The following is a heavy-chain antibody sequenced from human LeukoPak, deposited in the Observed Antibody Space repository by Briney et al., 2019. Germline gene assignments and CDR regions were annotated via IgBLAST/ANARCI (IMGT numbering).Heavy chain of an antibody. CDR1: GFTFSNYA. Sequence: PGGSLRLSCAASGFTFSNYAMSWVRRAPGMGLEWVSAITDSGGDTYHADSIKGRFTISRDNSKNTLYLQMNSLRADDTAVYYCAKGSSGSRPYYFDYWGQGTLVTVSS. CDR2: ITDSGGDT. CDR3: AKGSSGSRPYYFDY. J-gene: IGHJ4*02. V-gene: IGHV3-23*01. D-gene: IGHD3-10*01.